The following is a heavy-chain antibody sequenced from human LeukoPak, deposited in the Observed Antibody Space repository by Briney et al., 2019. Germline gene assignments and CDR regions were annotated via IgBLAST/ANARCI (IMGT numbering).Heavy chain of an antibody. V-gene: IGHV4-59*01. CDR2: IYYSGRT. CDR1: GGSISSYY. CDR3: AREGAVAGKADYYYGMDV. Sequence: PSETLSLTCTVSGGSISSYYWSWIRQPPGKGLEWIGYIYYSGRTYYTPSLRSRVTISVDTSKNQFFLKLKSVTAADTALYYCAREGAVAGKADYYYGMDVWGQGTTVTVSS. J-gene: IGHJ6*02. D-gene: IGHD6-19*01.